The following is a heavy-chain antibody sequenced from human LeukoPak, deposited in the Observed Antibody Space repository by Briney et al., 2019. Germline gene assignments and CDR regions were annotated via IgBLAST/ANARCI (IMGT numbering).Heavy chain of an antibody. D-gene: IGHD3-22*01. V-gene: IGHV4-38-2*02. Sequence: SETLSLTCTVSGYSISSGYLWGWIRQPPGKGLEWIGSIYHSGSTYYNPSLKSRITISVDTSKNQFSLKLSSVTVADTAVYYCARAYYEGFGMDVWGQGTTVTVSS. CDR1: GYSISSGYL. J-gene: IGHJ6*02. CDR2: IYHSGST. CDR3: ARAYYEGFGMDV.